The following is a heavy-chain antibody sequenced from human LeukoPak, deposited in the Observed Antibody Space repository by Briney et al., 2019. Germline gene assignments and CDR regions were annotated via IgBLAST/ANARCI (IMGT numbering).Heavy chain of an antibody. CDR1: GFTFSSYA. D-gene: IGHD6-13*01. CDR3: AKDRRGSWYFVPKKSYYYYGMDV. J-gene: IGHJ6*02. Sequence: GGSLRLSCAASGFTFSSYAMSWVRQAPGKGLEWVSAISGSGGSTHYADSVKGRFTISRDNSKNTLYLQMNSLRAEDTAVYYCAKDRRGSWYFVPKKSYYYYGMDVWGQGTTVTVSS. CDR2: ISGSGGST. V-gene: IGHV3-23*01.